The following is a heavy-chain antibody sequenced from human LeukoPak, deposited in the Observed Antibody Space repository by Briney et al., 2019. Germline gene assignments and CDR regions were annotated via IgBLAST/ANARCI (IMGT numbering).Heavy chain of an antibody. V-gene: IGHV4-39*01. CDR2: IYYSGST. D-gene: IGHD2-15*01. CDR1: GGSISSSSHY. Sequence: SETLSLTCTVSGGSISSSSHYWGWIRQPPGKGLEWIGSIYYSGSTYYNPSLKSRVTISVDTSKNQFSLKLSSVTAADTAVYYCARLVVVVVAAPSDAFDIWGQGTMVTVSS. J-gene: IGHJ3*02. CDR3: ARLVVVVVAAPSDAFDI.